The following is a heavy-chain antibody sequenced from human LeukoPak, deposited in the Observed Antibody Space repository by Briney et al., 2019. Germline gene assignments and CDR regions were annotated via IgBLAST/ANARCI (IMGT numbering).Heavy chain of an antibody. V-gene: IGHV3-48*03. CDR2: ISHSGTTI. D-gene: IGHD6-19*01. Sequence: GGSLRLSCAASGFTFSNYEMNWVRQAPGKGLEWVSHISHSGTTIYYTDSVKGRFTISRDNAQNSLYLQMNSLRAEDTAVYYCARAVAGTPIYYWGQGALVTVSS. J-gene: IGHJ4*02. CDR1: GFTFSNYE. CDR3: ARAVAGTPIYY.